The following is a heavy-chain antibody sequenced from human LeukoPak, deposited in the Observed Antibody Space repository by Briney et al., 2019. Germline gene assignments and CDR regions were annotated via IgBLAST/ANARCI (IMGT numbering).Heavy chain of an antibody. J-gene: IGHJ4*02. Sequence: GGSLRLSCAASGFTFSSYWMSWVRQAPGTGLEWVANIKQDGSEKYYVDSVKGRFTISRDNSKNTLYLQMNSLRAEDTAVYYCAKDKRNIGSGTLHDYWGQGTLVTVSS. CDR2: IKQDGSEK. D-gene: IGHD6-19*01. CDR3: AKDKRNIGSGTLHDY. CDR1: GFTFSSYW. V-gene: IGHV3-7*03.